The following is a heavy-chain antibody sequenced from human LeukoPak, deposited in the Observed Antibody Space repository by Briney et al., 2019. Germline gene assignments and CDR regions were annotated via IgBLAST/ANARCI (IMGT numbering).Heavy chain of an antibody. CDR1: GGSISSGGYS. V-gene: IGHV4-30-2*01. CDR2: IYHSGST. D-gene: IGHD3-22*01. CDR3: ARATDSSGYYSDAFDI. J-gene: IGHJ3*02. Sequence: SQSLSLTCAVSGGSISSGGYSWSWIRQPPGKGLVWIGYIYHSGSTYYNPSLKSRVTISVDRSKNQFSLKLSSVTAADTAVYYCARATDSSGYYSDAFDIWGQGTMVTVSS.